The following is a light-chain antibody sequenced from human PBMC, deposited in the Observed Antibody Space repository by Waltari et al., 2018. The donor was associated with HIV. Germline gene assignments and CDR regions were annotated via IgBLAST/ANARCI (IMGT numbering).Light chain of an antibody. Sequence: QLVLTQSPSASASLGAAVKLTCTLSSGHPHYAIASPTQQPEKGPRYLLNLKSDGSHSKGDGIPDRFSGSSSGAERYLTISSLQSEDEADYYCQTWGTGIQVFGGGTKLTVL. J-gene: IGLJ3*02. CDR1: SGHPHYA. CDR3: QTWGTGIQV. V-gene: IGLV4-69*02. CDR2: LKSDGSH.